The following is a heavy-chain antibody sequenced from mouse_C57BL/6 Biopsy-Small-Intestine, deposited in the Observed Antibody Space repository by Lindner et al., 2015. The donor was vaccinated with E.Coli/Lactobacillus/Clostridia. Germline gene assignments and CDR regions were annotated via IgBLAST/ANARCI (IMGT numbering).Heavy chain of an antibody. Sequence: VQLQESGGDLVKPGGSLKLSCAASGFTFSSYGMSWVRQTPDKRLEWVATISSGGSYTYYPDSVKGRFTISRDNAKNTLYLQMSSLKSEDTAMYYCARFGGRGYFDVWGTGTTVTVSS. J-gene: IGHJ1*03. CDR1: GFTFSSYG. D-gene: IGHD1-1*02. CDR3: ARFGGRGYFDV. CDR2: ISSGGSYT. V-gene: IGHV5-6*01.